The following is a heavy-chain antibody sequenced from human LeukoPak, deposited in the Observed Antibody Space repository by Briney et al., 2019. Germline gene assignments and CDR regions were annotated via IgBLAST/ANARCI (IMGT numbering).Heavy chain of an antibody. D-gene: IGHD6-25*01. J-gene: IGHJ4*02. Sequence: GGSLRLSCAASGFTFSSYAMSWVRQAPGKGLEWVSGVSGSGGSTHYADSVKGRFTISRDNSKNTLYLQMNSLRAEDTAVYYCARLSGWFDYWGQGTLVTVSS. CDR3: ARLSGWFDY. CDR1: GFTFSSYA. CDR2: VSGSGGST. V-gene: IGHV3-23*01.